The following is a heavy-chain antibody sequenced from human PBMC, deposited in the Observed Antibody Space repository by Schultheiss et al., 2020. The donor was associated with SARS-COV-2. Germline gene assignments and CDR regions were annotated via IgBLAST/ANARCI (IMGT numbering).Heavy chain of an antibody. CDR3: ARTHDYGGSPFDY. Sequence: GSLRLSCAASGFTFSSYAMSWVRQAPGKGLEWIGEINHSGSTNYNPSLKSRVTISVDTSKNQFSLKLSSVTAADTAVYYCARTHDYGGSPFDYWGQGTLVTVSS. V-gene: IGHV4-34*01. CDR1: GFTFSSYA. D-gene: IGHD4-23*01. CDR2: INHSGST. J-gene: IGHJ4*02.